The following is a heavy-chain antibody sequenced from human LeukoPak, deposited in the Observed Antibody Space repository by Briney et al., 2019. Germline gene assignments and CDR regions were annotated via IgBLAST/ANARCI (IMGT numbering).Heavy chain of an antibody. CDR3: ARVRLGHSYGIDY. D-gene: IGHD5-18*01. Sequence: PSGGSLRLSRAASGFSFSTHWVHWVRQAPAKGLVWVSRINSDGSDTGYADSVRGRFTISKDNARNTLYLQLNSLRAEDTAVYYCARVRLGHSYGIDYWGQGTLVTVSS. V-gene: IGHV3-74*01. J-gene: IGHJ4*02. CDR1: GFSFSTHW. CDR2: INSDGSDT.